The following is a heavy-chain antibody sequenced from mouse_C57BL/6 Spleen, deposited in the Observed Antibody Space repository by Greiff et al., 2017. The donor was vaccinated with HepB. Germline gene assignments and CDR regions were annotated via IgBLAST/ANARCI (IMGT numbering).Heavy chain of an antibody. V-gene: IGHV10-1*01. J-gene: IGHJ4*01. CDR2: IRSKSNNYAT. Sequence: EVKVVESGGGLVQPKGSLKLSCAASGFSFNTYAMNWVRQAPGKGLEWVARIRSKSNNYATYYADSVKDRFTISRDDSESMLYLQMNNLKTEDTAMYYCVRDDYDGGVYAMDYWGQGTSVTVSS. CDR3: VRDDYDGGVYAMDY. CDR1: GFSFNTYA. D-gene: IGHD2-4*01.